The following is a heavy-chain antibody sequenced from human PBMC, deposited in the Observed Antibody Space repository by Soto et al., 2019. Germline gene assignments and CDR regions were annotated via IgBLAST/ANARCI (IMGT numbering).Heavy chain of an antibody. J-gene: IGHJ6*02. V-gene: IGHV3-21*01. Sequence: PGGSLRLSCAASGFTFSSYSMNWVRQAPGKGLEWFSSISSSSSYIYYADSVKGRFTISRDNAKNSLYLQMNSLRAEDTAVYYCARGAYNGYNSPLLDYGMDVWGQGTTVTVSS. D-gene: IGHD5-12*01. CDR1: GFTFSSYS. CDR2: ISSSSSYI. CDR3: ARGAYNGYNSPLLDYGMDV.